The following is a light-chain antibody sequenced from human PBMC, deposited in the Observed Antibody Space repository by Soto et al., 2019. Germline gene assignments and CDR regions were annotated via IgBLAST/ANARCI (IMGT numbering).Light chain of an antibody. V-gene: IGKV3-15*01. J-gene: IGKJ5*01. CDR3: QQYGSSPFT. CDR1: QSVDNN. CDR2: GSF. Sequence: EIVMTQSPVTLSASPGESATLSCRASQSVDNNVAWYQQKPGQAPRLLIVGSFARATGIPARFSGSGSGSEFTLTISSLQSEDFAVYYCQQYGSSPFTFGQGTRLEIK.